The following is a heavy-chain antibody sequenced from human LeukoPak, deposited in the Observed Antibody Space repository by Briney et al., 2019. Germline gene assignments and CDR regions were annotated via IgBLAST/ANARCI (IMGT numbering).Heavy chain of an antibody. J-gene: IGHJ6*03. D-gene: IGHD5-18*01. CDR1: GFTFSSYG. CDR2: ISYDGSNK. Sequence: GGSLRLSCAASGFTFSSYGMHWVRQAPGKGLEWVAVISYDGSNKYYADSVKGRFTISRDNSKNTLYLQMNSLRAEDTAVYYCAKDEQLRSYYYYMDVWGKGTTVTVSS. V-gene: IGHV3-30*18. CDR3: AKDEQLRSYYYYMDV.